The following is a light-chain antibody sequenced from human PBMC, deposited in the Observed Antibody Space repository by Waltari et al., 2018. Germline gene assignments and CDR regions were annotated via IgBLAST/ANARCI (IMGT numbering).Light chain of an antibody. V-gene: IGKV1-5*03. CDR2: QAS. CDR3: QQYNRYSYT. CDR1: QSISSW. Sequence: TCRASQSISSWLTWYQQKPGKAPKLLIYQASSLESGVPSRFSDSGSGTEFTLTISSLQPDDFATYYCQQYNRYSYTFGQGTKLQIE. J-gene: IGKJ2*01.